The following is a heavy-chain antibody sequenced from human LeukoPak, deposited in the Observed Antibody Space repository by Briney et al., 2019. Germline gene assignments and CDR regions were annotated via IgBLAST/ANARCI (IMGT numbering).Heavy chain of an antibody. V-gene: IGHV1-69*13. J-gene: IGHJ3*02. CDR3: ARGTTVGLAYYAGAFDI. CDR2: IIPIFGTA. D-gene: IGHD4-11*01. CDR1: GYTFTSYG. Sequence: ASVNVSCKASGYTFTSYGISWVRQAPGQGLEWMGGIIPIFGTANYAQKFQGRVTITADESTSTAYMELSSLRSEDTAVYYCARGTTVGLAYYAGAFDIWGQGTMVTVSS.